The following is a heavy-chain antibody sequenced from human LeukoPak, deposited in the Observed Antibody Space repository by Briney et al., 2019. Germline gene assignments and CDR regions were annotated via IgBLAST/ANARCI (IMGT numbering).Heavy chain of an antibody. CDR2: ISAYNGNT. CDR3: ARVYEQLVSYYFDY. V-gene: IGHV1-18*01. J-gene: IGHJ4*02. D-gene: IGHD6-6*01. Sequence: ASVKVSCKASGYTFTSYGISWVRQAPGQGLEWTGWISAYNGNTNYAQKLQGRVTMTTDTSTSTAYMELRSLRSDDTAVYYCARVYEQLVSYYFDYWGQGTLVTVSS. CDR1: GYTFTSYG.